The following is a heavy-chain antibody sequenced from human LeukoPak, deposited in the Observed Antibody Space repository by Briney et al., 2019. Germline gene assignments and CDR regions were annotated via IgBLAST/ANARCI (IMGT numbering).Heavy chain of an antibody. V-gene: IGHV3-53*01. CDR3: ARDIAYDSSGYYSPHFDY. Sequence: PGGSLRLSCAASGFTVSSNDMSWVRQAPGKGLEWVSVIYSGGSTYYADSVKGRFTISRDNSKNTLYLQMNSLRAEDTAVYYCARDIAYDSSGYYSPHFDYWGQGTLVTVSS. CDR1: GFTVSSND. D-gene: IGHD3-22*01. J-gene: IGHJ4*02. CDR2: IYSGGST.